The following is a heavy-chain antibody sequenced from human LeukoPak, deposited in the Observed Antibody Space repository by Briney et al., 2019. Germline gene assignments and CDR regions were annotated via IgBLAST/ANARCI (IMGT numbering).Heavy chain of an antibody. J-gene: IGHJ3*02. Sequence: GGSLRLSCAASGFTFSSYGMHWVRQAPGKGLEWVAFIRYDGNNKYYADSVKGRFTISRDNSKNTLYLQMNSLRAEDTAVYYCAKAYHGGPNDAFDIWGQGTMVTVSS. CDR1: GFTFSSYG. V-gene: IGHV3-30*02. D-gene: IGHD1-14*01. CDR2: IRYDGNNK. CDR3: AKAYHGGPNDAFDI.